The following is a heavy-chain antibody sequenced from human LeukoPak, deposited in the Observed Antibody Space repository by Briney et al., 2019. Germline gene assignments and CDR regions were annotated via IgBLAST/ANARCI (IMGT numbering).Heavy chain of an antibody. V-gene: IGHV1-18*01. CDR1: GYTFTSYG. Sequence: GASVKVSCKASGYTFTSYGISWVRQAPGQGLEWMGWISAYNGNTNYAQKLQGRVTMTTDTSTSTAYMELRSLRSEDTAVYYCAGWEWELLRNWFDPWGQGTLVTVSS. J-gene: IGHJ5*02. CDR3: AGWEWELLRNWFDP. D-gene: IGHD1-26*01. CDR2: ISAYNGNT.